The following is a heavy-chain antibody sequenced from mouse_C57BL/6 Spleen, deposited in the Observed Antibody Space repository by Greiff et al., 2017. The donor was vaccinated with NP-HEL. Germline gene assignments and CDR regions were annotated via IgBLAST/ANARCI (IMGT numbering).Heavy chain of an antibody. CDR1: GYAFSSYW. CDR2: IYPGDGDT. V-gene: IGHV1-80*01. J-gene: IGHJ3*01. D-gene: IGHD1-1*01. Sequence: LKQSGASVKISCKASGYAFSSYWMNWVKQRPGKGLEWIGQIYPGDGDTNYNGKFKGKATLTADKSSSTAYMQLSSLTSEDSAVYFCARGITTVVAPQFAYWGQGTLVTVSA. CDR3: ARGITTVVAPQFAY.